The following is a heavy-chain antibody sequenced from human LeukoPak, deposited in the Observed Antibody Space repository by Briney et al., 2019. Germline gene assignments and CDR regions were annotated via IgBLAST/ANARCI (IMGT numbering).Heavy chain of an antibody. CDR1: GYTFTGYY. J-gene: IGHJ4*02. CDR2: TNPNSGGT. Sequence: ASVKVSCKTSGYTFTGYYMHWVRQAPGQGLEWMGRTNPNSGGTNYAQKFQGWVTMTRDTSISTAYMELNRLRSDDTAVYYCARDRHYGSGSYYFDYWGQGTLVTVSS. V-gene: IGHV1-2*04. D-gene: IGHD3-10*01. CDR3: ARDRHYGSGSYYFDY.